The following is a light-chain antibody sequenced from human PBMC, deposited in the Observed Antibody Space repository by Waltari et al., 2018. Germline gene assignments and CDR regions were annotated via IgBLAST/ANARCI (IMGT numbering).Light chain of an antibody. CDR1: ASNIGRNT. V-gene: IGLV1-44*01. J-gene: IGLJ1*01. CDR3: AAWDDSLSGDV. CDR2: SNH. Sequence: QSVLTQPPSASGTPGQRVTISCSGSASNIGRNTVLWYQHLPGTAPKLLIYSNHPRHSGVPDRFSGSKSDTSASLVISGLKSEDEAEYYCAAWDDSLSGDVFGTGTNVTVL.